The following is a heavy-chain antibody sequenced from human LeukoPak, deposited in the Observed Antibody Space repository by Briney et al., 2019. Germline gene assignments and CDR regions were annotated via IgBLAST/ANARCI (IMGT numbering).Heavy chain of an antibody. CDR1: GFTVSSNY. J-gene: IGHJ6*03. CDR2: IYSGGST. V-gene: IGHV3-53*01. Sequence: GGSLRLSCAASGFTVSSNYMSWVRQAPGKGLEWVSVIYSGGSTYYADSVKGRFTISRDNSKNTLYLQMNSLRAEDTAVYYCARSVYSSGWYTGYYYYMDVWGKGTTVTISS. CDR3: ARSVYSSGWYTGYYYYMDV. D-gene: IGHD6-19*01.